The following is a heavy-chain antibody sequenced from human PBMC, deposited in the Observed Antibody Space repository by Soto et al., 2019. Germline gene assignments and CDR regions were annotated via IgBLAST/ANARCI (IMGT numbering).Heavy chain of an antibody. CDR2: IFYCGST. CDR1: GGSISSSIYY. J-gene: IGHJ4*02. Sequence: QLQLQESGPGLVKPSETLSLTCTVSGGSISSSIYYGGWIRPPPGKGLEWIGSIFYCGSTYYNPSLKSRVTLSEDTARKRLALRLYSVITADTIIYYCARQVVTASSPIYYFYSWGQGILVTVSS. D-gene: IGHD2-21*02. V-gene: IGHV4-39*01. CDR3: ARQVVTASSPIYYFYS.